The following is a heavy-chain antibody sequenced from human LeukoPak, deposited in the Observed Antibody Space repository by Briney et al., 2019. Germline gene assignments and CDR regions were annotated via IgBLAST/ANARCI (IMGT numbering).Heavy chain of an antibody. D-gene: IGHD6-13*01. Sequence: GGSLRLSCAASGFTFSSYGMHWVRQAPGKGLEWVAFIRFDGSYGHYADSVRGRFTISRDNSKNTVYLQMNSLRHEDTAVYYCAKEWLRIEAVGPIDYWSQGTLVTVSS. CDR3: AKEWLRIEAVGPIDY. CDR1: GFTFSSYG. CDR2: IRFDGSYG. J-gene: IGHJ4*02. V-gene: IGHV3-30*02.